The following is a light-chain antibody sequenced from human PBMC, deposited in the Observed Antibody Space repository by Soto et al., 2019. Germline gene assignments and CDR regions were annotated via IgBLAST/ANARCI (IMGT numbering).Light chain of an antibody. CDR3: SSYTTGSTLYV. Sequence: QSVLTQPASVSGSPGQSITISCTGSSNDIGAYKYVSWYQQYPGKAPKLIIFEVSNRPSGVSNRFSGYKSGNTASLTIAGLQADDEADYHCSSYTTGSTLYVFGGGTKVTVL. V-gene: IGLV2-14*01. CDR1: SNDIGAYKY. J-gene: IGLJ1*01. CDR2: EVS.